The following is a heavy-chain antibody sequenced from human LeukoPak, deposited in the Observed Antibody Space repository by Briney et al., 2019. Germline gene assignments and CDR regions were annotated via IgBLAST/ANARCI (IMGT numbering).Heavy chain of an antibody. CDR3: ASEQWGLVDY. Sequence: SETLSLTCTVSGGSIGAFYWNWIRQSPGKGLEWVGSVYYSGTTKYNPSLESRVSISVDTSKNHVSLILTSVGAADTAVYYCASEQWGLVDYWGPGILVTVSS. CDR2: VYYSGTT. J-gene: IGHJ4*02. V-gene: IGHV4-59*01. D-gene: IGHD1-26*01. CDR1: GGSIGAFY.